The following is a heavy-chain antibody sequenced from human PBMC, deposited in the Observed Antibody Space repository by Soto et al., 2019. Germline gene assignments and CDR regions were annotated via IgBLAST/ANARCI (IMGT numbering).Heavy chain of an antibody. J-gene: IGHJ1*01. D-gene: IGHD7-27*01. CDR2: IYYSGST. V-gene: IGHV4-59*01. CDR3: ARGWGGYFQH. CDR1: GGSISSYH. Sequence: QVQLQESGPGLVKPSETLSLTCPVSGGSISSYHWSWIRQPPGKGLEWIGYIYYSGSTNYNPSLKSRVTISVDTSKIQFYLKLSSVTAADTAVYYCARGWGGYFQHWGQGTLVTVSS.